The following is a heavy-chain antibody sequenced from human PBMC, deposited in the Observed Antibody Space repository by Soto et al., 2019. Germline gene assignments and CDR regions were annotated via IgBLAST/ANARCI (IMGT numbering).Heavy chain of an antibody. CDR2: IYYSGST. CDR1: GGSISSGGYY. J-gene: IGHJ6*02. Sequence: QVQLQESGPGLVKPSQTLSLTCTVSGGSISSGGYYWSWIRQHPGEGLEWIGYIYYSGSTYYNPSLKRRVTISVDTSKNQFSLKLSSVTAADTAVYYCARGGRRSPGMDVWGQGTTVTVSS. CDR3: ARGGRRSPGMDV. V-gene: IGHV4-31*03.